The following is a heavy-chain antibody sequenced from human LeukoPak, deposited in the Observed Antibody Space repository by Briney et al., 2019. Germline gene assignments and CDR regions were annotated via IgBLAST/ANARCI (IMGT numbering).Heavy chain of an antibody. J-gene: IGHJ4*02. V-gene: IGHV3-48*01. CDR1: GFTFSSHS. CDR2: ISSSSSTI. Sequence: GGSLRLSCAASGFTFSSHSMNWVRQAPGKGLEWVSYISSSSSTIYYANSVKGRFTISRDNAKNSLYLQMNSLRAEDTAVYYCARGAYYYEDWGQGTLVTVSS. D-gene: IGHD3-22*01. CDR3: ARGAYYYED.